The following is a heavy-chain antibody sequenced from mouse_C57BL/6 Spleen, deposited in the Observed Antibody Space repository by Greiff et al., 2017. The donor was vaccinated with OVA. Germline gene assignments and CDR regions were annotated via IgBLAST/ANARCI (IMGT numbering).Heavy chain of an antibody. V-gene: IGHV10-1*01. D-gene: IGHD3-1*01. J-gene: IGHJ3*01. CDR1: GFSFNTYA. CDR3: VRQQLWFAY. Sequence: EVQRVESGGGLVQPKGSLKLSCAASGFSFNTYAMNWVRQAPGKGLEWVARIRSKSNNYATYYADSVKDRFTISRDDSESMLYLQMNNLKTEDTAMYYCVRQQLWFAYWGQGTLVTVSA. CDR2: IRSKSNNYAT.